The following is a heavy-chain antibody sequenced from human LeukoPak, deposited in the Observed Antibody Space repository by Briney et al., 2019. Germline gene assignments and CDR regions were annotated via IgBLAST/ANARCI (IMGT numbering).Heavy chain of an antibody. D-gene: IGHD3-10*01. V-gene: IGHV4-61*01. Sequence: PSETLSLTCTVSGFSVTTDSYCWGWIRQPPGKGLEWIGYDYCGGNTNYDPSLKRRVTISVDASKNQFSLTLTSVTAADTAVYFCARDHFGSLDSWGQGILVTVSS. CDR3: ARDHFGSLDS. CDR1: GFSVTTDSYC. CDR2: DYCGGNT. J-gene: IGHJ4*02.